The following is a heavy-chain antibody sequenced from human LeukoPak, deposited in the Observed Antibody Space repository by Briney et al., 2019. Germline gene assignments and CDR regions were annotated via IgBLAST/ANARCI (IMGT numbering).Heavy chain of an antibody. V-gene: IGHV3-30*18. CDR1: GFTFSSYG. J-gene: IGHJ4*02. D-gene: IGHD1-26*01. Sequence: GRSLRLSCAVSGFTFSSYGMHWVRQAPGKGLEWVAVISYGGSNKYYADSVKGRFTISRDNSKNTLYLQMNSLRAEDTAVYYCAKGPALGATLGYWGQGTLVTVSS. CDR2: ISYGGSNK. CDR3: AKGPALGATLGY.